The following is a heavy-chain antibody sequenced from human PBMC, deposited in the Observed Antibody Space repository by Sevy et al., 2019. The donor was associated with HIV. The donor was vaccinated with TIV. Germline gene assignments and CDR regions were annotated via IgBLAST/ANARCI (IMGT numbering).Heavy chain of an antibody. D-gene: IGHD1-26*01. Sequence: GGSLRLSCAASGFIFSDQYMDWVRQAPGKGLEWVGRIRTRARSYTTEYAASVQGRFTISRNDSQSLLFLQMNSLKTEDTAEYYCAGDLAGAPYVDAWGKGTTVTVSS. CDR2: IRTRARSYTT. CDR3: AGDLAGAPYVDA. CDR1: GFIFSDQY. V-gene: IGHV3-72*01. J-gene: IGHJ6*03.